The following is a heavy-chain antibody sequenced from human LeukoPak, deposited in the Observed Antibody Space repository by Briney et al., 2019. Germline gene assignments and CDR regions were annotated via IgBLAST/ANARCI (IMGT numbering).Heavy chain of an antibody. CDR1: GFTFSSYS. D-gene: IGHD6-13*01. CDR2: ISSSSSTI. Sequence: GGSLRLSCAASGFTFSSYSINWVRQAPGKGLEWVSYISSSSSTIYYADSVKGRFTISRDNAKNSLYLQMNSLRAEDTAVYYCARGAGIAAAGIGGDYWGQGTLVTASS. J-gene: IGHJ4*02. CDR3: ARGAGIAAAGIGGDY. V-gene: IGHV3-48*04.